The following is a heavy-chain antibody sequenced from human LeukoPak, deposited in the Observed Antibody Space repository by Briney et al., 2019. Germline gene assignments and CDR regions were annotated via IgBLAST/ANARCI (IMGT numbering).Heavy chain of an antibody. J-gene: IGHJ4*02. CDR2: ISSSSSSI. V-gene: IGHV3-21*01. D-gene: IGHD5-18*01. CDR3: ARDSPDTAMVIWVTFDY. Sequence: GGSLRLSCAASGFTFSSYSMNGVREAPGKGLEWVSSISSSSSSIYYADSVKGRFTSSRDNAKNSLYLQMTSPRAEDTAVYYCARDSPDTAMVIWVTFDYWGQGTLVTVSS. CDR1: GFTFSSYS.